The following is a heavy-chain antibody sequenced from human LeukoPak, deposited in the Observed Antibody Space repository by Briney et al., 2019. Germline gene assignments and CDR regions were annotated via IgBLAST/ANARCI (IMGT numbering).Heavy chain of an antibody. J-gene: IGHJ4*02. V-gene: IGHV4-59*01. D-gene: IGHD3-22*01. CDR2: ICYSGST. CDR3: ARRYDSSGYYDEGFDY. CDR1: GGSISSYY. Sequence: PSETLSLTCTVSGGSISSYYWSWIRQPPGKGLEWIGYICYSGSTNYNPSLKSRVTISVDTSKNQFSLKLSSVTAADTAVYYCARRYDSSGYYDEGFDYWGQGTLVTASS.